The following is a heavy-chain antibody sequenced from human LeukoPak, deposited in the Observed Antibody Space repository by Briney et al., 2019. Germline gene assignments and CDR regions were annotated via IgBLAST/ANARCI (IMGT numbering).Heavy chain of an antibody. V-gene: IGHV3-11*01. Sequence: GGSLRLSCAASGFTFSDYYMSWIRQAPGKGLEWVSYISSSGSTIYYADSVKGRFTISRDNAKNSLYLQMNSLRAEDTAVYYCARDQFGMAYCGGDCYSEPFDYWGQGTLVTVSS. CDR3: ARDQFGMAYCGGDCYSEPFDY. D-gene: IGHD2-21*02. J-gene: IGHJ4*02. CDR2: ISSSGSTI. CDR1: GFTFSDYY.